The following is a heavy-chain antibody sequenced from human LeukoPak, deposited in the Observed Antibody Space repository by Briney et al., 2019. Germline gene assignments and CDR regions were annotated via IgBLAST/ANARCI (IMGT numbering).Heavy chain of an antibody. J-gene: IGHJ6*03. CDR1: GFTFSSYA. V-gene: IGHV3-30*04. CDR3: ARGPKKQWLRHYYYYMDV. D-gene: IGHD6-19*01. CDR2: ISYDGSNK. Sequence: GRSLRLSCAASGFTFSSYAMHWVRQAPGKGLEWVAVISYDGSNKYYADSVKGRFTISRDNSKNTLYLQMNSLRAEDTAVYYCARGPKKQWLRHYYYYMDVWGKGATVTVSS.